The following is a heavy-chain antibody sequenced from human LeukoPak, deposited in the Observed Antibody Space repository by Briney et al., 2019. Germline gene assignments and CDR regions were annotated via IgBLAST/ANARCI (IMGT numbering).Heavy chain of an antibody. CDR2: ISSSTSYI. Sequence: GGSLRLSCAASGFTFSSYSVNWVRQAPGKGLEWVSFISSSTSYISYADSVEGRFTISRDNAKSSLWLQMNSLRAEDTAVYYCARATNGRFDIWGQGTMVTVSS. D-gene: IGHD2-8*01. CDR1: GFTFSSYS. V-gene: IGHV3-21*01. CDR3: ARATNGRFDI. J-gene: IGHJ3*02.